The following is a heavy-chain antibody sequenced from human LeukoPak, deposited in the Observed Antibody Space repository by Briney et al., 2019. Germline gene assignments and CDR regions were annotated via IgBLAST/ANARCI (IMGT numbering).Heavy chain of an antibody. Sequence: SETLSLTCTVSGGSVSSGSYYWSWIRQPPGKGLEWIGYIHHSGSTFYNPSLKSRITISVDTSKYQFSLRLRSVTAADTAVYYCGSLATPGLYFDYWGLGTLVTVSS. V-gene: IGHV4-31*03. CDR1: GGSVSSGSYY. J-gene: IGHJ4*02. CDR3: GSLATPGLYFDY. CDR2: IHHSGST. D-gene: IGHD6-6*01.